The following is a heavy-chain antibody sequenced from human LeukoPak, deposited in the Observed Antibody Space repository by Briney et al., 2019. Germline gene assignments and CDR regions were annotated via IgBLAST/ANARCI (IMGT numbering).Heavy chain of an antibody. CDR1: GFTFSSYA. V-gene: IGHV3-23*01. CDR3: AKALDILTGYALDY. Sequence: GGSLRLSCAASGFTFSSYAMSWVRQAPGKGLEWVSAISGSGGSTYYADSVKGRFTISRDNSKNTLYLQMNSLRAEDTAVYYCAKALDILTGYALDYWGQGTLVTVSS. D-gene: IGHD3-9*01. CDR2: ISGSGGST. J-gene: IGHJ4*02.